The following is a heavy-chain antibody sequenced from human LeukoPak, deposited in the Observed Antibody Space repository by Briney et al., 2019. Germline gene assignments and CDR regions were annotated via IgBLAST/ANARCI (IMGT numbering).Heavy chain of an antibody. D-gene: IGHD3-9*01. CDR2: ISGDGGST. Sequence: PGGSLRLSCAASGFTFDDYAMHWVRQAPGKGLGWVSLISGDGGSTYYADSVKGRFTISRDNSKNSLYLQMNSLRTEDTALYYCAKDMGILTGYYNGGEIDYWGQGTLVTVSS. J-gene: IGHJ4*02. CDR1: GFTFDDYA. CDR3: AKDMGILTGYYNGGEIDY. V-gene: IGHV3-43*02.